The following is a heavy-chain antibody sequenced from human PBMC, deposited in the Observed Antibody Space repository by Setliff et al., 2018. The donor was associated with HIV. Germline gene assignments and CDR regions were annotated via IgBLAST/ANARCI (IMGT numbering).Heavy chain of an antibody. CDR3: AAVPWGHSSLIIDH. CDR1: GLTFSTSW. V-gene: IGHV3-74*01. Sequence: PGGSLRLSCAASGLTFSTSWMQWVRQSPGEGLLWVARLNPEANYIHYADSVKGRFTISRDNAKNTLYLQMNSLRTEDTAVYYCAAVPWGHSSLIIDHWGIGTTVTVSS. CDR2: LNPEANYI. J-gene: IGHJ6*04. D-gene: IGHD3-16*01.